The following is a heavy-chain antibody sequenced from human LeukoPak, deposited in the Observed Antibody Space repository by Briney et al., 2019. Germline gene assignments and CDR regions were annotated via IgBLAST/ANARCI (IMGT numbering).Heavy chain of an antibody. V-gene: IGHV4-34*01. Sequence: SETLSLTCAVYGGSFSGYYWSWIRQPPGKGLEWIGEINHSGSTNYNPSLKSRVTISVDTSKNQFSLKLSSVTAADTAVYYCASNLVASVWGQGTLVTVSS. CDR3: ASNLVASV. CDR2: INHSGST. CDR1: GGSFSGYY. J-gene: IGHJ4*02. D-gene: IGHD2-2*01.